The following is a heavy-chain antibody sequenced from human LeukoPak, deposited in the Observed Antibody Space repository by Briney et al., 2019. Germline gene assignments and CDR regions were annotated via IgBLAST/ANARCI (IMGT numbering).Heavy chain of an antibody. V-gene: IGHV4-59*12. Sequence: PSETLSLTCTVSGGSISSYYWSWIRQPPGKGLEWIGYIYYSGSTNYNPSLKSRVTISVDTSKNQFSLKLSSVTAADTAVYYCASLRVPGDFDYWGQGTLVTVSS. CDR3: ASLRVPGDFDY. J-gene: IGHJ4*02. CDR2: IYYSGST. D-gene: IGHD3-16*01. CDR1: GGSISSYY.